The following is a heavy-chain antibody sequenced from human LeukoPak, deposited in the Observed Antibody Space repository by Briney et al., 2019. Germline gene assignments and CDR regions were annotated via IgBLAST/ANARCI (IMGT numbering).Heavy chain of an antibody. Sequence: PSETLSLTCTVSGGSISSGDYYWSWIRQPPGKGLEWIGYIYYSGSTYYNPSLKSRVTISVDTSKNQFSLKLSSVTAAGTAVYYCARLDYGDYNWFDPWAREPWSPSPQ. CDR1: GGSISSGDYY. D-gene: IGHD4-17*01. CDR2: IYYSGST. J-gene: IGHJ5*02. V-gene: IGHV4-30-4*01. CDR3: ARLDYGDYNWFDP.